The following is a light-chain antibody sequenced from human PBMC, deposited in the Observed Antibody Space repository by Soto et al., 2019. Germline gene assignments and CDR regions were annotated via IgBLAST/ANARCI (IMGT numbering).Light chain of an antibody. J-gene: IGKJ4*01. CDR2: DAS. CDR3: QQRSDWPLT. Sequence: EIVLTQSPATLSLSPGERATLSCRASQSVGSYLAWYQQKPGQAPRLLIYDASNRATGIPARFSGSGSGTDFTRTICSLEPEDFAVYYCQQRSDWPLTFGGGTKVEIK. CDR1: QSVGSY. V-gene: IGKV3-11*01.